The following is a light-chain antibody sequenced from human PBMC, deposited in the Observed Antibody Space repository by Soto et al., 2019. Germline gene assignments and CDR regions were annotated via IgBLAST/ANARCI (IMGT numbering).Light chain of an antibody. CDR2: DAS. CDR1: QSVTDW. V-gene: IGKV1-5*01. Sequence: DIQLTQSPSTLSASVGDRVTITCRASQSVTDWLAWYQQKPGKAPKLLLYDASSLQSGVPSRFSGSGSGTEFSLTISSLQPDDVATYYCQQYYRSCTFGQGTKVEIK. J-gene: IGKJ2*02. CDR3: QQYYRSCT.